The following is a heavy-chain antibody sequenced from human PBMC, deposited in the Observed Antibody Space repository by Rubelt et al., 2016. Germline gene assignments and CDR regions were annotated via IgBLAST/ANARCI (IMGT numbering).Heavy chain of an antibody. CDR1: GFSLTTSGMC. CDR3: ARMFVGPRSAVDY. D-gene: IGHD1-26*01. V-gene: IGHV2-70*15. Sequence: QVTLRESGPALVKPTQTLTLTCTFSGFSLTTSGMCVSWIRQPPGQALEWLARIDWHGDKYYSTSLKTRLTISKDTSKNQVVLTMTNMDPVDTATYYGARMFVGPRSAVDYWGQGTLVTVSS. J-gene: IGHJ4*02. CDR2: IDWHGDK.